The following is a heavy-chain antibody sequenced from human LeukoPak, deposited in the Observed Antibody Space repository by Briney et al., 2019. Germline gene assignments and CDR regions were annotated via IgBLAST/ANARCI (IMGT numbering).Heavy chain of an antibody. J-gene: IGHJ4*02. V-gene: IGHV4-59*01. CDR1: GGSISSYY. CDR3: ARDSMGSYNY. CDR2: IYYSGST. Sequence: PSETLSLTCTVSGGSISSYYWSCIRQPPGKGLEWIGYIYYSGSTNYNPSLKSRVTISVDTSKNQFSLKLSSVAAADTAVYYCARDSMGSYNYWGQGTLVTVSS. D-gene: IGHD3-10*01.